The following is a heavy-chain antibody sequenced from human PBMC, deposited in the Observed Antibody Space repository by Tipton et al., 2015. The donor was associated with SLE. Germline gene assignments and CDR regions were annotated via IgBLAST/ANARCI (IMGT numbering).Heavy chain of an antibody. Sequence: SLRLSCAASGFTFSSYGMHWVRQAPGKGLEWVAVISYDGSNKYYADSVKGRFTISRDNSKNTLYLQMNSLRAEDTAVYYCAKDGYGGYIDYWGQGTLVNVSS. CDR2: ISYDGSNK. V-gene: IGHV3-30*18. CDR3: AKDGYGGYIDY. CDR1: GFTFSSYG. D-gene: IGHD3-22*01. J-gene: IGHJ4*02.